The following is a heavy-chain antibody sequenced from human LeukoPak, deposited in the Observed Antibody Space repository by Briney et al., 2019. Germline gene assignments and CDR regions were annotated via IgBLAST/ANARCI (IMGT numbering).Heavy chain of an antibody. Sequence: SETLSLTCAVYGGSFSGYYWSWIRQPPGKGLEWIGEINHSGSTNYNPSLKSRVTISVDTSKNQFSLKLSSVTAADTAVYYCARGRIAARSFVDYWGQGTLVTVTS. D-gene: IGHD6-6*01. CDR2: INHSGST. CDR1: GGSFSGYY. CDR3: ARGRIAARSFVDY. V-gene: IGHV4-34*01. J-gene: IGHJ4*02.